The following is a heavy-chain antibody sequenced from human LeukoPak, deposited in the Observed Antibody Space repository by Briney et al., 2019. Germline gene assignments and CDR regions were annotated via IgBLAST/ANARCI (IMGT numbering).Heavy chain of an antibody. CDR2: IIPIFGTA. D-gene: IGHD3-22*01. V-gene: IGHV1-69*05. CDR3: ARQDSSGYSEYFQH. J-gene: IGHJ1*01. CDR1: GGTFSSYA. Sequence: SVKVSCKASGGTFSSYAISWVRQAPGQGLEWMGGIIPIFGTANYAQKFQGRVTITTDESTSTAYMELSSLRPEDTAVYYCARQDSSGYSEYFQHWGQGTLVTVSS.